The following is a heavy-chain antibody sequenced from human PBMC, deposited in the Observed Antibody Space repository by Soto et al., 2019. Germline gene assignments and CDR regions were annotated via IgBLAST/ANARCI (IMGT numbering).Heavy chain of an antibody. CDR1: GYTFTSYG. Sequence: ASVKVSCKASGYTFTSYGISWVRQAPGQGLEWMGWISAYNGNTNYAQKLQGRVTMTTDTSTSTAYMELRSLRSDDTAVYYCARDKHSSGWYAEYFQHWGQGTLVTVSS. V-gene: IGHV1-18*01. D-gene: IGHD6-19*01. CDR2: ISAYNGNT. J-gene: IGHJ1*01. CDR3: ARDKHSSGWYAEYFQH.